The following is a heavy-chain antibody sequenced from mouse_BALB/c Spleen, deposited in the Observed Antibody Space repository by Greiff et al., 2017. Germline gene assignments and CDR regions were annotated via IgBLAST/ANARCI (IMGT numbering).Heavy chain of an antibody. CDR1: GFTFSSYA. J-gene: IGHJ2*01. Sequence: EVQGVESGGGLVKPGGSLKLSCAASGFTFSSYAMSWVRQSPEKRLEWVAEISSGGSYTYYPDTVTGRFTISRDNAKNTLYLEMSSLRSEDTAMYYCARDQGYFDYWGQGTTLTVSS. V-gene: IGHV5-9-4*01. D-gene: IGHD3-2*02. CDR3: ARDQGYFDY. CDR2: ISSGGSYT.